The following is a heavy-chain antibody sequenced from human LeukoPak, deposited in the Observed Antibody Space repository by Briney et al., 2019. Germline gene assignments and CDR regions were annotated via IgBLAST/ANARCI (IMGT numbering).Heavy chain of an antibody. Sequence: ASVKVSCKVSGYTLTELSMHWVRQAPGKGLEWMGGFDPEDGETIYAQKFQGRVTMTEDTSTDTAYMELSSLRSEDTAVYYCATVFTGYNTRGYYYYYYMDVWGKGTTVNVSS. CDR2: FDPEDGET. V-gene: IGHV1-24*01. CDR1: GYTLTELS. CDR3: ATVFTGYNTRGYYYYYYMDV. J-gene: IGHJ6*03. D-gene: IGHD5-24*01.